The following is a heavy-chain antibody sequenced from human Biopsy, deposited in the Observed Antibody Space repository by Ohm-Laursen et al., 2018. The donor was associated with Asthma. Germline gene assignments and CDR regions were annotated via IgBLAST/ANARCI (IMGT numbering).Heavy chain of an antibody. D-gene: IGHD3-22*01. V-gene: IGHV1-69*04. CDR3: ARSYDTDSYPVLVLDY. CDR1: GGSFSNLA. J-gene: IGHJ4*02. CDR2: ILTKFDIT. Sequence: SANVSCKASGGSFSNLAFSWVRQPPGHGLEWMGTILTKFDITSYAEKFQGRVTITADKSTSTTYMELSRLRSEDTAVYYCARSYDTDSYPVLVLDYWGQGTLVTVSS.